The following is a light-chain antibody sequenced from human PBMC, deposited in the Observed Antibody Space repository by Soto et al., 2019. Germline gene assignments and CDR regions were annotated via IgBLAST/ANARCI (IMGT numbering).Light chain of an antibody. CDR2: ERD. CDR3: CSLTSRRTHV. J-gene: IGLJ1*01. Sequence: QSALTQPASVSGSPGQSITISCSGTSSDFGSYEFVSWYQQHPGKVPTLIIYERDKRPSGLSHPFSGSKSGHPASLTISGRQREEEAHYDCCSLTSRRTHVFATGTKVTVL. V-gene: IGLV2-23*01. CDR1: SSDFGSYEF.